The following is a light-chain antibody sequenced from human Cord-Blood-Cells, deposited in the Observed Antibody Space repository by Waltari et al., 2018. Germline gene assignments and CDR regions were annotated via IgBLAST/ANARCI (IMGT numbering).Light chain of an antibody. Sequence: DIQMTQSPSSLSASVGDRVTITCRASQSISSYLNWYQQKPGKAPKLLIYAASSLQSGVPSRFSGSGSGTDVTLTISSRQPEDFATYYCQQSYRTLWTFGQGTKVEIK. CDR2: AAS. CDR1: QSISSY. J-gene: IGKJ1*01. CDR3: QQSYRTLWT. V-gene: IGKV1-39*01.